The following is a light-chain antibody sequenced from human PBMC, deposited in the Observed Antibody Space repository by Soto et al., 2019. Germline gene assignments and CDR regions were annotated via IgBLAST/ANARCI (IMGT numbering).Light chain of an antibody. CDR1: SSNIGSNY. Sequence: QSVLTQPPSASGTPGQRVTISCSGSSSNIGSNYVYWYRHLPGTAPRLLIYVDDQRPSGVPDRFSASKSGTSASLAISGLRSDDEADYYCAAWDDSLSAFVFATGTKVTVL. J-gene: IGLJ1*01. V-gene: IGLV1-47*02. CDR3: AAWDDSLSAFV. CDR2: VDD.